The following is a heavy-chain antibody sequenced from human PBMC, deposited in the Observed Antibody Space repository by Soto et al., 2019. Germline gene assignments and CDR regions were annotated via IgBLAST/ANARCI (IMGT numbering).Heavy chain of an antibody. CDR2: IKQDGSEK. CDR3: ARDLGSIARF. Sequence: PGGSLRLSCAASGFTFSSYWMSWVRQAPGKGLEWVANIKQDGSEKYYADSVKGRFTISRDNAKNSLYLQMNSLIVEDTAVYYCARDLGSIARFWGQGTLVTVSS. CDR1: GFTFSSYW. J-gene: IGHJ4*02. D-gene: IGHD6-6*01. V-gene: IGHV3-7*01.